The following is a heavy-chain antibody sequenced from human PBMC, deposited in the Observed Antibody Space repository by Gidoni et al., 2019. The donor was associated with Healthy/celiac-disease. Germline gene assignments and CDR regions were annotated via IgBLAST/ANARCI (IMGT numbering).Heavy chain of an antibody. J-gene: IGHJ4*02. D-gene: IGHD3-16*01. Sequence: EVQLLESGGGLVQPGGSLRHSWAASGFTFSSYAMSWVRQAPGKGLEWVSAISGSGGSTYYADSVKGRFTISRDNSKNTLYLQMNSLRAEDTAVYYCANFPIWGSYAHFDYWGQGTLVTVSS. CDR3: ANFPIWGSYAHFDY. CDR2: ISGSGGST. CDR1: GFTFSSYA. V-gene: IGHV3-23*01.